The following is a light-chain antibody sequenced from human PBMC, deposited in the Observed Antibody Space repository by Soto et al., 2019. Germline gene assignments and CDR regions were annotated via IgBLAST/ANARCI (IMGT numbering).Light chain of an antibody. CDR1: QGISNY. CDR3: HKYNTAPKT. J-gene: IGKJ1*01. CDR2: GAS. Sequence: DIQMTQSPSSLSASVGDRVTMTCRAIQGISNYLAWYQQKPGKVPKLLIYGASTLQSGVPSRFSGSGSGTDFTLTISILQPEDVATYYCHKYNTAPKTFGQGTKVQIK. V-gene: IGKV1-27*01.